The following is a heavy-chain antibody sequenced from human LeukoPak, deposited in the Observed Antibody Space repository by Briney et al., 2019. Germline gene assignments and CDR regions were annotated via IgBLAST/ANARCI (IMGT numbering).Heavy chain of an antibody. CDR3: AKAARWGDFDY. CDR2: ISWNSGSI. D-gene: IGHD3-16*01. CDR1: GFTFDDYA. J-gene: IGHJ4*02. V-gene: IGHV3-9*01. Sequence: GRSLRLSCAASGFTFDDYAMHWVRQAPGKGLEWVSGISWNSGSIGYADSVKGRFTISRDSAKNSLYLQMNSLRAEDTALYYCAKAARWGDFDYWGQGTLVTVSS.